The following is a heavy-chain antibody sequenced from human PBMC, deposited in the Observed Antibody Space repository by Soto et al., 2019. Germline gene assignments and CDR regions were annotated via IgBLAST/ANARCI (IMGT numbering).Heavy chain of an antibody. CDR3: ASERSALAARGQDY. Sequence: LFSICPVGCFPIRSGGSYCIRLLQSPPQGLEWIGYIYYSGSTYYNPSLKRLVAIAVYTSQNQFSLKLSSVTAADTAVYYCASERSALAARGQDYWGPGSQVTVSS. J-gene: IGHJ4*02. V-gene: IGHV4-31*01. CDR2: IYYSGST. D-gene: IGHD6-6*01. CDR1: CFPIRSGGSY.